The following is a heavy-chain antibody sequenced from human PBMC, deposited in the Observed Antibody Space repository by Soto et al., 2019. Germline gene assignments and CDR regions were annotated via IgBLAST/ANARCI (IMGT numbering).Heavy chain of an antibody. CDR1: GYTFTSYY. J-gene: IGHJ4*02. D-gene: IGHD3-22*01. Sequence: QVQLVQSGAEVKKPGASVKVSCKASGYTFTSYYMHWVRQAPGQGLEWMGIINPSGGSTSYAQKFQGRVTITADESTSTAYMELSSLRSEDTAVYYCARAYYYDSSGYYYGGYWGQGTLVTVSS. CDR3: ARAYYYDSSGYYYGGY. V-gene: IGHV1-46*01. CDR2: INPSGGST.